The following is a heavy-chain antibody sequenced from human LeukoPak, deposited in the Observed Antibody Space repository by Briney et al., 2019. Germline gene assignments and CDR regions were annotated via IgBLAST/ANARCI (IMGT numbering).Heavy chain of an antibody. CDR3: TRQLSGWHLDF. V-gene: IGHV5-10-1*01. CDR1: GYSFPTYW. Sequence: GESLKLYCKGFGYSFPTYWITRVRQMPGKGLEWMGRIDPSDSYTNYSPSFQGHFTISADKSISTAYLQWSSLKAPDTAMYYCTRQLSGWHLDFWGQGTLVTVSS. D-gene: IGHD6-19*01. J-gene: IGHJ4*02. CDR2: IDPSDSYT.